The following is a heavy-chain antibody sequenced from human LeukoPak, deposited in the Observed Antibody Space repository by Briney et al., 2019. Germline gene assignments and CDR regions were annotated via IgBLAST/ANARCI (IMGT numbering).Heavy chain of an antibody. CDR3: ASSLVAGYYYYNYYYMDV. D-gene: IGHD5-18*01. CDR1: GYTFTSYD. V-gene: IGHV1-8*03. CDR2: MNPNSGNT. J-gene: IGHJ6*03. Sequence: ASVKVSCKASGYTFTSYDINWVRQATGQGLEWMGWMNPNSGNTGYAQKFQGRVTITRNTSISTAYMELSSLRAEDTAVYYCASSLVAGYYYYNYYYMDVWGKGTTVTVSS.